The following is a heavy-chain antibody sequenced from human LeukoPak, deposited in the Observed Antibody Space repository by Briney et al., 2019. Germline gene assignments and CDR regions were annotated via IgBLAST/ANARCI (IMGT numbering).Heavy chain of an antibody. J-gene: IGHJ4*02. CDR3: ARHATVTSFTFAY. CDR2: IFYSGTA. D-gene: IGHD4-17*01. CDR1: GGSISSSTYY. V-gene: IGHV4-39*01. Sequence: PSETLSLTCTVSGGSISSSTYYWGWLRQPPGTQLEWIGSIFYSGTAYYNPSFKSRVSISVDTSKSQFSLDLSSVTAADTALYSCARHATVTSFTFAYWGQGILATVSS.